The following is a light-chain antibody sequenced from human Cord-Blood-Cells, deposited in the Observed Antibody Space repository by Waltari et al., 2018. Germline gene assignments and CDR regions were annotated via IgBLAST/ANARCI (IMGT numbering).Light chain of an antibody. Sequence: QSALTQPRSVSGSPGQSVTISCTGTSSDVGGYNYVSWYQQHPGKAPKLMIYDVSKRPSWFPDRFSGSKSCNTASLTISGLQAEDEADYYCCSYAGSYTWVFGGGTKLTVL. CDR2: DVS. CDR1: SSDVGGYNY. J-gene: IGLJ3*02. CDR3: CSYAGSYTWV. V-gene: IGLV2-11*01.